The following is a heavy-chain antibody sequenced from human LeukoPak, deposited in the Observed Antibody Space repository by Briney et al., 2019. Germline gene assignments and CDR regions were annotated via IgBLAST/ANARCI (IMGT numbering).Heavy chain of an antibody. CDR1: GFTFSSYA. J-gene: IGHJ4*02. CDR2: ISCDGSNK. D-gene: IGHD3-10*01. V-gene: IGHV3-30-3*01. Sequence: GGSLRLSCAASGFTFSSYAMHWVRQAPGKGLEWVAVISCDGSNKYYADSVKGRFTISRDNSKNTLYLQMNSLRAEDTAVYYCARDTGFSVISMVRGLMDWGQGTLVTVSS. CDR3: ARDTGFSVISMVRGLMD.